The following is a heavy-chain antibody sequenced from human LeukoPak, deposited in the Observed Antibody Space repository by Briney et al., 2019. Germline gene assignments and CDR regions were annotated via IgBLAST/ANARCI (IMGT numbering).Heavy chain of an antibody. CDR2: IYYGGVT. J-gene: IGHJ4*02. Sequence: SETLSLTCTVSGGSISTYYWSWTRQPPRKGLEWIGYIYYGGVTSYNPSLKRRVNISVDSPKNLFSLRLTSVTAADTALYYCARHGGTLDYFEYWGPGSLVTVSS. V-gene: IGHV4-59*08. D-gene: IGHD1-26*01. CDR1: GGSISTYY. CDR3: ARHGGTLDYFEY.